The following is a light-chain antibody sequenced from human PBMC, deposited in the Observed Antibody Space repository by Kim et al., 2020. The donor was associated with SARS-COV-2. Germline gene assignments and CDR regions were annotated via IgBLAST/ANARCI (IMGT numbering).Light chain of an antibody. CDR3: QQYNNFPT. J-gene: IGKJ4*01. V-gene: IGKV3-15*01. CDR2: NAA. CDR1: QGIASN. Sequence: PGERATLTCRARQGIASNLAWYQQKPGQPPRLRIYNAATRTTGIPARFSGSGAGAEYTLTISSLQSEDFAVYYCQQYNNFPTFGGGTKLEIK.